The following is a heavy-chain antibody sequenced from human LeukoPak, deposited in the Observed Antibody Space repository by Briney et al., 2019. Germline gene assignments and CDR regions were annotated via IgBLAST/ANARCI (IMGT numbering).Heavy chain of an antibody. D-gene: IGHD4-11*01. CDR2: IRYDGGNK. CDR1: GFTFSSYG. V-gene: IGHV3-30*02. Sequence: PGGSLRLSCAASGFTFSSYGMHWVRQAPGKGLEWVAFIRYDGGNKYYADSVKGRFTISRDNSKNTLYLQMNSLRAEDTAVYYCAKDTVTTGIDYWGQGTLVTVSS. J-gene: IGHJ4*02. CDR3: AKDTVTTGIDY.